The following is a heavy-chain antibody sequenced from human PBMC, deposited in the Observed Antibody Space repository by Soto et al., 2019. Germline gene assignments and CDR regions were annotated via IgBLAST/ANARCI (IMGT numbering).Heavy chain of an antibody. CDR3: ARGRRYCTTTSCYPPALFPYGMDV. CDR1: GYTFTNYD. CDR2: INPDSDNT. V-gene: IGHV1-8*01. D-gene: IGHD2-2*01. Sequence: ASVKVSCKTSGYTFTNYDINWVRQAAGQGLEWMGWINPDSDNTGYAQKFQGRATMTRDTSISTAYMELNSLRSEDTAVYYCARGRRYCTTTSCYPPALFPYGMDVWGQETTVTVSS. J-gene: IGHJ6*02.